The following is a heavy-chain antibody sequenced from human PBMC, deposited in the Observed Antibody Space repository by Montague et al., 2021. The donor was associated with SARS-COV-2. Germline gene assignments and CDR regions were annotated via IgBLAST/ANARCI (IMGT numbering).Heavy chain of an antibody. CDR2: IYGGGTYI. D-gene: IGHD1-14*01. J-gene: IGHJ3*01. Sequence: SLSLSCAVSGFTFSNYAMSWVRQAPGKGLEWVSFIYGGGTYIYYSDSVKGRFTTSRDDSENALYLQMSSLRAEDTAVYYCARGPVSDAFDVWGQGTMVTVSS. CDR3: ARGPVSDAFDV. CDR1: GFTFSNYA. V-gene: IGHV3-23*03.